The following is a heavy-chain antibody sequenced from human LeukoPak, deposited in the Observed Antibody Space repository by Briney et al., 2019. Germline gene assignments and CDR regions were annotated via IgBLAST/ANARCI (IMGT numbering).Heavy chain of an antibody. CDR1: GYTLTELS. J-gene: IGHJ5*02. V-gene: IGHV1-24*01. Sequence: GASVKVSRKVSGYTLTELSMHWVRQAPGKGLEWMGGFDPEDGETIYAQKFQGRVTMTEDTSTDTAYMELSSLRSEDTAVYYCATGGGYRLLSPPVDPWGQGTLVTVSS. D-gene: IGHD2-2*01. CDR3: ATGGGYRLLSPPVDP. CDR2: FDPEDGET.